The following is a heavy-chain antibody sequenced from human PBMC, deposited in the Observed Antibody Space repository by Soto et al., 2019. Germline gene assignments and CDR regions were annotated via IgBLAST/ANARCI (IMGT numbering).Heavy chain of an antibody. V-gene: IGHV3-30*18. Sequence: QVQLVESGGGVVQPGRSLRLSCAASGVTFSSYGMHWVRQAPGKGLEWVAVISYDGSNKHYSDSVKGRFTISRDNPKNTMYLHMNSLSAEDTSGYYCAKDGQYYFVYWGQGTLVTVSS. J-gene: IGHJ4*02. CDR2: ISYDGSNK. CDR3: AKDGQYYFVY. CDR1: GVTFSSYG.